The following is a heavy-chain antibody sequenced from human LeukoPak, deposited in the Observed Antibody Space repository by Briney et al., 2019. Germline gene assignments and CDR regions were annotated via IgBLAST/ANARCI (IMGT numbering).Heavy chain of an antibody. CDR2: IHYSGRP. Sequence: SETLSLTCTVSGGSISGHYWTWIRQPPGKGLEWIGQIHYSGRPDYNPSLKSRVTISVDTSKNQLSLKVTSVTGADTAVYCCARFGVDYDMDVWGQGTTVTVSS. D-gene: IGHD3-16*01. CDR1: GGSISGHY. V-gene: IGHV4-59*11. J-gene: IGHJ6*02. CDR3: ARFGVDYDMDV.